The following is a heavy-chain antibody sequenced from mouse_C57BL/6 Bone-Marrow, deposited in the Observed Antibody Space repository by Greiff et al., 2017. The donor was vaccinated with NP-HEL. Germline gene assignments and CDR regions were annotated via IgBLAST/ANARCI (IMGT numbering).Heavy chain of an antibody. D-gene: IGHD1-1*01. V-gene: IGHV1-19*01. CDR1: GYTFTDYY. J-gene: IGHJ3*01. CDR3: ARDYYGSSYEAWFAY. Sequence: EVQVVESGPVLVKPGASVKMSCKASGYTFTDYYMNWVKQSHGKSLEWIGVINPYNGGTSYNQKFKGKATLTVDKSSSTAYMELNSLTSEDSAVYYCARDYYGSSYEAWFAYWGQGTLVTVSA. CDR2: INPYNGGT.